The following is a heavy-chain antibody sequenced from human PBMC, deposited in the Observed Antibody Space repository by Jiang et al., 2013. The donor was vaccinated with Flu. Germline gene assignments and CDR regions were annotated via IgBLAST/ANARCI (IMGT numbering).Heavy chain of an antibody. J-gene: IGHJ4*02. D-gene: IGHD3-16*02. V-gene: IGHV3-23*01. CDR3: AKLVTFGGVIAHFDY. Sequence: TFSSYAMSWVRQAPGKGLEWVSAISGSGGSTYYADSVKGRFTISRDNSKNTLYLQMNSLRAEDTAVYYCAKLVTFGGVIAHFDYWGQGTLVTVSS. CDR2: ISGSGGST. CDR1: TFSSYA.